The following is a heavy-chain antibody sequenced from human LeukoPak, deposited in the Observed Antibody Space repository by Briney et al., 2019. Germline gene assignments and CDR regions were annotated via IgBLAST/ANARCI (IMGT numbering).Heavy chain of an antibody. V-gene: IGHV1-69*05. CDR3: ARGAWGYNYGYHNY. Sequence: SVKVSCKASGGTFSSYAISWVRQAPGQGLEWMGGNIPIFGTTDYAQNFQGRVTFTTDESTSTAYMELSSLRSEDTAVYYCARGAWGYNYGYHNYWGQGTLVTVSS. D-gene: IGHD5-18*01. CDR1: GGTFSSYA. J-gene: IGHJ4*02. CDR2: NIPIFGTT.